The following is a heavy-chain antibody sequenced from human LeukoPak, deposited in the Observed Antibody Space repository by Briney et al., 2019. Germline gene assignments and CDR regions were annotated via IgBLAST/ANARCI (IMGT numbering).Heavy chain of an antibody. Sequence: GGSVRLSCAASGINFDKAWMTWVRQTPGKGLEWLGLMKSKPDGETTIYAAPVKDRFIISRDDSTSTLYLQMNSLKTEDTGVYYCVTDLTTYWGQGTLVTVSS. CDR3: VTDLTTY. CDR2: MKSKPDGETT. CDR1: GINFDKAW. V-gene: IGHV3-15*01. J-gene: IGHJ4*02. D-gene: IGHD1-1*01.